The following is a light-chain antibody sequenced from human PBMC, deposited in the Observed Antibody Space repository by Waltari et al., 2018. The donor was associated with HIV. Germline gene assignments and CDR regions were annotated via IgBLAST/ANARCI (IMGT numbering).Light chain of an antibody. CDR2: EDN. V-gene: IGLV6-57*04. CDR3: QSYDSYNYV. CDR1: SGSIASHY. J-gene: IGLJ1*01. Sequence: NFMLTQPHSVSESPGKPVTLSCTRSSGSIASHYVQWYQPRTGTAPTTVIYEDNERPSGVPDRFSGSIDSSSNSASLTISGLKTEDEADYYCQSYDSYNYVFGTGTRVIVL.